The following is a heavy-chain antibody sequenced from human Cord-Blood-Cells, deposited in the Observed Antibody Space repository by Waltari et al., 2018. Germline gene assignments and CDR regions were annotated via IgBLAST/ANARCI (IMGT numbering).Heavy chain of an antibody. J-gene: IGHJ4*02. V-gene: IGHV1-2*02. CDR3: ARDRGIAAAGFDY. CDR2: INPNSGGT. CDR1: XXXXPGXX. Sequence: QVQLVXSXAGXKKPGAXXKVXXKASXXXXPGXXXHWXXXAPGQGLEWMGWINPNSGGTNYAQKFQGRVTMTRDTSISTAYMELSRLRSDDTAVYYCARDRGIAAAGFDYWGQGTLVTVSS. D-gene: IGHD6-13*01.